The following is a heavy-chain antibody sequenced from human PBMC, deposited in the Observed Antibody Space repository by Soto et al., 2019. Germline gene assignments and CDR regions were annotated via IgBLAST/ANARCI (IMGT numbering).Heavy chain of an antibody. D-gene: IGHD4-17*01. CDR3: ATTTVTTDFDY. J-gene: IGHJ4*02. V-gene: IGHV3-33*01. Sequence: QVQLVESGGGVVQPGRSLRLSCAASGFTFSSYGRHWVRQAPGKGLEWVAVIWYDGSNRNYADSGKGRFTISRDNSKNTVYLQMNSLRAEDTAVYYCATTTVTTDFDYWGQGTLVTVSS. CDR2: IWYDGSNR. CDR1: GFTFSSYG.